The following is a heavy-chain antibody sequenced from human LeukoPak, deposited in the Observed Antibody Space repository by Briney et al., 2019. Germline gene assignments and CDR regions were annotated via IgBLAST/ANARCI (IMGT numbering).Heavy chain of an antibody. D-gene: IGHD3-22*01. V-gene: IGHV3-33*01. CDR1: GFTFSSYG. J-gene: IGHJ3*02. CDR3: ARAGDSSGYYSAFDI. Sequence: GRSLRLSCAASGFTFSSYGMHWVRQAPGKGLEWVAVIWYDGSNKYYADSVKGRFTISRDNSKNPLYLQMNSLRAEDTAVYYCARAGDSSGYYSAFDIWGQGTMVTVSS. CDR2: IWYDGSNK.